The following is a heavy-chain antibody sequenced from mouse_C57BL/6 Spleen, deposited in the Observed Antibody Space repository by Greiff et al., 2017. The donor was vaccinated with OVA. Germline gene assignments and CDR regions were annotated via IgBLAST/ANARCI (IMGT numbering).Heavy chain of an antibody. CDR2: IYPGSGNT. Sequence: QVQLKQSGAELVRPGASVKLSCKASGYTFTDYYINWVQQRPGQGLEWIARIYPGSGNTYYNEKFKGKATLTAEKSSSTAYMQLSSLTSDDSAVYFCARSNYFDYWGQGTTLTVSS. J-gene: IGHJ2*01. CDR1: GYTFTDYY. V-gene: IGHV1-76*01. CDR3: ARSNYFDY.